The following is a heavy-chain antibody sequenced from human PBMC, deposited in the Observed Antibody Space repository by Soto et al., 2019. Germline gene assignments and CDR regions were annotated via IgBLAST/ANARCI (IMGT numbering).Heavy chain of an antibody. CDR2: ISSTSNTI. CDR3: ARAKYSENYIYYYYGMDV. V-gene: IGHV3-48*02. D-gene: IGHD1-26*01. Sequence: VGSLRLSCAASGFSFSSYSMNWVRQAPGKGLEWVSYISSTSNTIYYADSVKGRFTISRDNAKNSLCLQMNSLRDEDTTVYYCARAKYSENYIYYYYGMDVCGQRTTVTVSS. CDR1: GFSFSSYS. J-gene: IGHJ6*02.